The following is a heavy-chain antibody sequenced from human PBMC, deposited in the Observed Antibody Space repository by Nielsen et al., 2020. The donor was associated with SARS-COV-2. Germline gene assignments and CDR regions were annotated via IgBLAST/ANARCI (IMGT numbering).Heavy chain of an antibody. V-gene: IGHV1-24*01. CDR3: ARARATIFGLVMSYGMDV. D-gene: IGHD3/OR15-3a*01. J-gene: IGHJ6*02. CDR2: FDPEDGET. CDR1: GYTLTELS. Sequence: ASVKVSCKVSGYTLTELSMYWVRQAPGHGFEWMGGFDPEDGETIYAQKFQGRVTMTEDTSTDTAYMELTSDDTAVYYCARARATIFGLVMSYGMDVWGQGTTVAVSS.